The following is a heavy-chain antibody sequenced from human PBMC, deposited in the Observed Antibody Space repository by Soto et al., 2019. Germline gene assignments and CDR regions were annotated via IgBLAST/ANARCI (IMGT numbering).Heavy chain of an antibody. J-gene: IGHJ4*02. CDR2: ISGSGAST. D-gene: IGHD4-17*01. V-gene: IGHV3-23*01. Sequence: PGGSLRLSCVASGFTFNKYALAWVRQAPGKGLEWVSAISGSGASTYDADSVKGRFTISRDNAKNTLFLHLNNLRADDTAIYFCAPTRYDYGDYAVGFWGQGTLVIVSS. CDR1: GFTFNKYA. CDR3: APTRYDYGDYAVGF.